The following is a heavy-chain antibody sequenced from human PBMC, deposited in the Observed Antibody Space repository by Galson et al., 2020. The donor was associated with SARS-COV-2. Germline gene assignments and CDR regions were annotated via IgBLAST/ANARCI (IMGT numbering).Heavy chain of an antibody. CDR2: ISYDGSNK. V-gene: IGHV3-30*18. J-gene: IGHJ4*02. CDR1: GFTFSSYG. Sequence: TGGSLRLSCAASGFTFSSYGMHWVRQAPGKGLEWVAVISYDGSNKYYADSVKGRFTISRDNSKNTLYLQMNSLRAEDTAVYYCAKDNWELVGFCLDYWGQGTLVTVSS. D-gene: IGHD1-26*01. CDR3: AKDNWELVGFCLDY.